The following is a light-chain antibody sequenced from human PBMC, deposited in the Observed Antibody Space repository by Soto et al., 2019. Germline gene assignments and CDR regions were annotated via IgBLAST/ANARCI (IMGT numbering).Light chain of an antibody. Sequence: EIVLTQSPGTLSLSPGERATLSCRASQSVSSSYLAWHQQKPGQAPRLLMYAASSRAAGIPDRFSGSGSGTDFTLTISRLEPEDFAVYYCQQHGSWGITFGPGTKVDIK. CDR3: QQHGSWGIT. CDR2: AAS. J-gene: IGKJ3*01. CDR1: QSVSSSY. V-gene: IGKV3-20*01.